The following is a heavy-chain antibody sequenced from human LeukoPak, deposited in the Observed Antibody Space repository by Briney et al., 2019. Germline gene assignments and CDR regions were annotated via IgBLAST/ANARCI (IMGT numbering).Heavy chain of an antibody. CDR2: ISGDGSNT. CDR3: VRDLLDYDVLTGLHHYYMDV. Sequence: GGSLRLPCAASGFTFSSYWMYWVRQEPGKGLVWVSRISGDGSNTNYADSVKGRFTISRDNAQNTVYLQMNTLRAEDAAVYYCVRDLLDYDVLTGLHHYYMDVWGQGTTVSVSS. J-gene: IGHJ6*02. CDR1: GFTFSSYW. D-gene: IGHD3/OR15-3a*01. V-gene: IGHV3-74*01.